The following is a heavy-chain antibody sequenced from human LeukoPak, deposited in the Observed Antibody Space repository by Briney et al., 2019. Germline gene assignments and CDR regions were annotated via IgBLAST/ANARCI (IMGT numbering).Heavy chain of an antibody. CDR2: INPNSGGT. V-gene: IGHV1-2*02. CDR3: ARETRHHNWFDP. CDR1: GYTFSGYY. Sequence: ASVKVSCKASGYTFSGYYMHWVRQAPGQGLEWMGWINPNSGGTNYAQKFQGRVTMTRDTSISTAYMELSRLRSDDTAVYYCARETRHHNWFDPWGQGTLVTVSS. J-gene: IGHJ5*02.